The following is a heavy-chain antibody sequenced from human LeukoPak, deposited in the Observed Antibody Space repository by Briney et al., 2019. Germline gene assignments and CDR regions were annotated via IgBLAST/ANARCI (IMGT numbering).Heavy chain of an antibody. CDR1: GYSFTSYW. D-gene: IGHD6-6*01. CDR2: IYPGDSDT. V-gene: IGHV5-51*01. Sequence: GESLQISCKGSGYSFTSYWLGWVRQLPGKGLEWMGIIYPGDSDTRYSPSFQGQVTILADKSISTAYLQWSSLKASDTAMYYCARLSSISTPATYWGQGTLVTVSS. CDR3: ARLSSISTPATY. J-gene: IGHJ4*02.